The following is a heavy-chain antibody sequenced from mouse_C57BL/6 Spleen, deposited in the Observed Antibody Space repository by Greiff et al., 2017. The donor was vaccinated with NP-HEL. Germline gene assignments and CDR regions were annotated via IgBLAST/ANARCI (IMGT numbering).Heavy chain of an antibody. D-gene: IGHD1-1*01. Sequence: QVQLQQPGAELVKPEASVKLSCKASGYTFTSYWMHWVKQRPGQGLEWIGMIHPNSGSTNYNEKFKSKATLTVDKSSSTAYMQLSSLTSEDSAVYYCARYYYGSSYAMDYWGQGTSVTVSS. CDR2: IHPNSGST. J-gene: IGHJ4*01. CDR1: GYTFTSYW. V-gene: IGHV1-64*01. CDR3: ARYYYGSSYAMDY.